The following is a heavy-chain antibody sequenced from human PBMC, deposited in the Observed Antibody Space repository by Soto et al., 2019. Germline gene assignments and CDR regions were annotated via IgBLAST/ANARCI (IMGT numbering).Heavy chain of an antibody. CDR2: INPNSGGT. CDR1: GYAFTDYY. V-gene: IGHV1-2*02. CDR3: ARERSAAGTGWFDP. J-gene: IGHJ5*02. D-gene: IGHD6-13*01. Sequence: GASVKVSCKASGYAFTDYYMHWVRQAPGQGLEWMGWINPNSGGTNYAQKFQGRVTMTRNTSISTAYMELSSLRSEDTAVYYCARERSAAGTGWFDPWGQGTLVTVYS.